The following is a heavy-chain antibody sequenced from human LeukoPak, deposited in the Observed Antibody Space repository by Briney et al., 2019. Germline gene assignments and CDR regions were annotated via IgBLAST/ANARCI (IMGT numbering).Heavy chain of an antibody. V-gene: IGHV3-23*01. CDR3: AKDRKPYGSGSYYDY. CDR1: GFTCSSYA. Sequence: GGSLRLSCAASGFTCSSYAMSWVRQAPGKGLEWVSAISGSGGSTYYADSVKGRFTISRDNSKNTLYLQMNSLRAEDTAVYYCAKDRKPYGSGSYYDYWGQGTLVTVSS. J-gene: IGHJ4*02. CDR2: ISGSGGST. D-gene: IGHD3-10*01.